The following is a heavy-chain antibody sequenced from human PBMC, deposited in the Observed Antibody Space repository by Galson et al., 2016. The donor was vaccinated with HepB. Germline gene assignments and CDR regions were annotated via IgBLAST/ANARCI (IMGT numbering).Heavy chain of an antibody. CDR2: IYYSGTA. D-gene: IGHD2-2*01. CDR1: CGSISSGYY. CDR3: ARTSDLDF. Sequence: SETLSLTCTVSCGSISSGYYWGWIRQPPGKGLEWIGHIYYSGTATYNPSLKSRVSISVDTSNDQFYLKLNSVTAEDTAVYYCARTSDLDFWGQGTLVTISS. J-gene: IGHJ4*02. V-gene: IGHV4-39*07.